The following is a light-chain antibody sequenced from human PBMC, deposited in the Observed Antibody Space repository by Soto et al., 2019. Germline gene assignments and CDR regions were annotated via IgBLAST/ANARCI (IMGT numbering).Light chain of an antibody. CDR1: QSVPSSS. Sequence: EIVLTQSPGTLSLSPGERATLSCRASQSVPSSSLAWYQQKPGQTPRLLISLASSRATAIPDRFSGSGSGTDFTLTINRLEPEDFALYYCQQYGSVPWTFGQGTKVEIK. V-gene: IGKV3-20*01. J-gene: IGKJ1*01. CDR3: QQYGSVPWT. CDR2: LAS.